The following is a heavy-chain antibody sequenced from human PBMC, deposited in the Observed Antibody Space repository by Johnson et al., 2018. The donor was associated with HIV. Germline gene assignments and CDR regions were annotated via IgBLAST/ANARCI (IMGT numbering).Heavy chain of an antibody. J-gene: IGHJ3*02. Sequence: QVQLVESGGGLVQPGGSLRLSCAASGFTFSSYAMHWVCQAPGKGLEWVAVISYDGSNQYYADSVKGRFTISRYYSKNTLYPQMNSLRVEDTAMYYCARGPILEWLSGDGFDIWGQGTMVTVSS. D-gene: IGHD3-3*01. CDR1: GFTFSSYA. CDR2: ISYDGSNQ. CDR3: ARGPILEWLSGDGFDI. V-gene: IGHV3-30-3*01.